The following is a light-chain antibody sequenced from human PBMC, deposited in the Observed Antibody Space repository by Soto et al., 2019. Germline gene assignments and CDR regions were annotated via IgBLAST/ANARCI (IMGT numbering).Light chain of an antibody. CDR1: QSISNN. J-gene: IGKJ2*01. V-gene: IGKV3-15*01. Sequence: EIVMTQSPDTLSVSPGESATLSCRARQSISNNLAWYQQKPGQAPRLLLYGASTRTTGIPARFSGSGSGTEFTLTISSLQSEDFAVYYCQQYNNWPYTFAQGPKLEI. CDR2: GAS. CDR3: QQYNNWPYT.